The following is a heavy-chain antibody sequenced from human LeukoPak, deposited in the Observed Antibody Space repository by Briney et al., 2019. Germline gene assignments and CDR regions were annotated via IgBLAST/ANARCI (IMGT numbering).Heavy chain of an antibody. CDR1: GFTFSIYA. Sequence: QPGGSLRLSCAASGFTFSIYAMHWVRQAPGKGLEWVAFISSDGRIQYYAYSVKGRFTISRDNSKNTLFLQMNSLRAEDTAVYYCAKDPWIAYVVNNWFDPWGQGTLVTVSS. J-gene: IGHJ5*02. CDR2: ISSDGRIQ. V-gene: IGHV3-30*04. CDR3: AKDPWIAYVVNNWFDP. D-gene: IGHD2/OR15-2a*01.